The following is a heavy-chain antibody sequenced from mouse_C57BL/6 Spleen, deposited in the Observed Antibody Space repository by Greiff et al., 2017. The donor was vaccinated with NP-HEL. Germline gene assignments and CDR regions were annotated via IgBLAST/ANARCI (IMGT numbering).Heavy chain of an antibody. J-gene: IGHJ2*01. Sequence: DVKLQESGPGLVKPSQSLSLTCSVTGYSITSGYYWNWIRQFPGNKLEWMGYISYDGSNNYNPSLKNRISITRDTSKNQFFLKLNSVTTEDTATYYCARGTLYFDYWGQGTTLTVSS. CDR1: GYSITSGYY. CDR2: ISYDGSN. CDR3: ARGTLYFDY. V-gene: IGHV3-6*01.